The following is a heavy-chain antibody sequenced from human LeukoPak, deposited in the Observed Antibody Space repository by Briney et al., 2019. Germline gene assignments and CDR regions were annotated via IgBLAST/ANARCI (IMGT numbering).Heavy chain of an antibody. CDR2: IDSGGSA. CDR1: GFSVSDNY. CDR3: ARDHVVASGAVAY. Sequence: PGGPLRLSCAASGFSVSDNYMSWFRQAPGKVLEWLSVIDSGGSAIYAHSVRGRFTISRDSSKNTLHLQMDSLTIEDSALYYCARDHVVASGAVAYWGQGTLVTVSS. J-gene: IGHJ4*02. D-gene: IGHD2-15*01. V-gene: IGHV3-53*01.